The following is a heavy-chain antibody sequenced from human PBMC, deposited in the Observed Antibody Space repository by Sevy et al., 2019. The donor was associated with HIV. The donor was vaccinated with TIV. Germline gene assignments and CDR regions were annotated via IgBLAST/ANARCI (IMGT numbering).Heavy chain of an antibody. CDR3: ARDNRFHCSSTSCYSSYYFDY. Sequence: GGSLRLSCAASGFTFSSYSMNWVRQAPGKGLEWVSSISSSSSYIYYADSVKGRFTISRDNAKNSLYLQMNSLIAEDTAVYYCARDNRFHCSSTSCYSSYYFDYWGQGTLVTVSS. CDR1: GFTFSSYS. CDR2: ISSSSSYI. D-gene: IGHD2-2*01. V-gene: IGHV3-21*01. J-gene: IGHJ4*02.